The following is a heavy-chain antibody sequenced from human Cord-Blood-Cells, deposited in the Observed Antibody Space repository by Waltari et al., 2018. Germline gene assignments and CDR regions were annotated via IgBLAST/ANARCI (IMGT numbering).Heavy chain of an antibody. CDR2: LDPEDGET. CDR3: ASNYPELNWFDP. CDR1: GYTLTELS. Sequence: QVQLVQSGAEVKKPGASVKVSCKVSGYTLTELSMHWVRQAPGKGLEWMGGLDPEDGETIYEQKFQGRVTMTEDTSTDTAYMELSSLRSEDTAVYYCASNYPELNWFDPWGQGTLVTVSS. V-gene: IGHV1-24*01. J-gene: IGHJ5*02. D-gene: IGHD4-4*01.